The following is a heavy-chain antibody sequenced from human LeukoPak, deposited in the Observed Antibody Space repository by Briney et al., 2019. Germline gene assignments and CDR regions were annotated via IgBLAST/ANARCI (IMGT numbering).Heavy chain of an antibody. Sequence: GSVKVSCKASGYTFTGYYMHWVRQAPGQGLEWMGWINPNSGGTNYAQKFQGRVTITRNTSISTAYMELSSLRSEDTAVYYCARGRYGYSYDWGQGTLVTVSS. J-gene: IGHJ4*02. CDR2: INPNSGGT. CDR1: GYTFTGYY. CDR3: ARGRYGYSYD. D-gene: IGHD5-18*01. V-gene: IGHV1-2*02.